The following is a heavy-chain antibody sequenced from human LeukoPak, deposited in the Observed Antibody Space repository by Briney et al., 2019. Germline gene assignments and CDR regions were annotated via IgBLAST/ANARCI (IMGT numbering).Heavy chain of an antibody. CDR2: IKQDGSDK. J-gene: IGHJ4*02. V-gene: IGHV3-7*02. CDR3: ATYKNQLRTVYFDY. D-gene: IGHD1-1*01. Sequence: GGSLRLSCAASGFTFSSYWMSWVRQAPGKGLEWVANIKQDGSDKNYVDSVKGRFTISKGNAKNLLSLEMNGLRAEDTAVYYCATYKNQLRTVYFDYWGQGTLVTVSS. CDR1: GFTFSSYW.